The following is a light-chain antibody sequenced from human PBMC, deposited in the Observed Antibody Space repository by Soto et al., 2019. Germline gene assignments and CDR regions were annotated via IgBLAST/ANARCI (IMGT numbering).Light chain of an antibody. J-gene: IGKJ4*01. CDR1: QSVNIY. Sequence: EIVLTQAPATLSLSPGERATLSCRASQSVNIYLAWYQQRPGQAPRLLIYDVSNRATGIPARFSGSGSGTDFTLTISRLEPEDFAVYYCQQRSSSPVTFGGGTKVEIK. CDR3: QQRSSSPVT. CDR2: DVS. V-gene: IGKV3-11*01.